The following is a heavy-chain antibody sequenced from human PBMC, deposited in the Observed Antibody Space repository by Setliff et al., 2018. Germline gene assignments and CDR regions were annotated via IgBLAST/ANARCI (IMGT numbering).Heavy chain of an antibody. Sequence: SETLSLTCTVSGGPISSSNYYWGWIRQPPGKGLEWIGSRYYSGHTYYNPSLKSRVAMSVDKAKNQFSLNLRSVSAADTAIYYCAKHGEESKVTTYLASWGQGTLVTVSS. CDR1: GGPISSSNYY. V-gene: IGHV4-39*01. D-gene: IGHD4-17*01. J-gene: IGHJ5*02. CDR2: RYYSGHT. CDR3: AKHGEESKVTTYLAS.